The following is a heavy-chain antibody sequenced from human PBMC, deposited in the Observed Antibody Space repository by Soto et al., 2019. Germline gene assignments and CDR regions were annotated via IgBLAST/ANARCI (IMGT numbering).Heavy chain of an antibody. CDR2: INPNTGGT. J-gene: IGHJ4*02. V-gene: IGHV1-2*04. Sequence: ASVKVSCKTSGYSFIGYYIHWVRQAPGQGLEWMGWINPNTGGTKYTQKFQGWVTMTTDTSISTASLELSRLRSDATALYYCARGSTDSYPGSRIFDFWGRGTLVTVSS. D-gene: IGHD3-10*01. CDR3: ARGSTDSYPGSRIFDF. CDR1: GYSFIGYY.